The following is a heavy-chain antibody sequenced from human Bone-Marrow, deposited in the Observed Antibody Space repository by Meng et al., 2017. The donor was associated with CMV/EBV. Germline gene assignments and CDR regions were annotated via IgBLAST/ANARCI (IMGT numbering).Heavy chain of an antibody. CDR3: ARDLRHGGSYYAFDY. Sequence: GESLKISCKGSGYSFTSYWIGWVRQMPGKGLEWMGWISAYNGNTNYAQKLQGRVTMTTDTSTSTAYMELRSLRSDDTAVYYCARDLRHGGSYYAFDYWGQGTLVTVSS. J-gene: IGHJ4*02. CDR2: ISAYNGNT. CDR1: GYSFTSYW. V-gene: IGHV1-18*04. D-gene: IGHD1-26*01.